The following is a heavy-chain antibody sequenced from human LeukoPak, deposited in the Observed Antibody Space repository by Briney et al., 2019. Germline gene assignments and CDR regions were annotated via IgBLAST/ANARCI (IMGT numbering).Heavy chain of an antibody. J-gene: IGHJ4*02. CDR3: ARSGNYYDSSGYYPFDY. D-gene: IGHD3-22*01. CDR2: IYTSGST. CDR1: GGSISSYY. Sequence: MPSETLSLTCTVSGGSISSYYWSWIRQPPGKGLEWIGYIYTSGSTNYNPSLKSRVTISVDTSKNQFSLKLSSVTAADTAVYYCARSGNYYDSSGYYPFDYWGQGTLVTFSS. V-gene: IGHV4-4*09.